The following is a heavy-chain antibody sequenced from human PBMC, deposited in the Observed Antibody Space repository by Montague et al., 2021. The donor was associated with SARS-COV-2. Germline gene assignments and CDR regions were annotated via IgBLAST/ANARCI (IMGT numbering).Heavy chain of an antibody. V-gene: IGHV3-74*03. CDR1: GFSFNANW. CDR2: ITGDGRNI. Sequence: SLRLSCAASGFSFNANWMHWVRQAPGKGLVWVSGITGDGRNIEYADSVKGRFTISRDNARNSLYLQMNSLRVEDTAVYYCVRATLYMDVWGEGTTVAVSS. CDR3: VRATLYMDV. J-gene: IGHJ6*03.